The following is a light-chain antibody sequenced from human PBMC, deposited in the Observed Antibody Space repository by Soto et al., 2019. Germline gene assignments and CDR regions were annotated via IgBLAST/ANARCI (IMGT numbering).Light chain of an antibody. V-gene: IGKV1-5*01. CDR3: QQYDSHSKT. CDR2: DAS. J-gene: IGKJ2*01. Sequence: DIQLTQSPSTLTASVGDRVTIGCRASESISYWLAWYQQKPGKAPKLLIYDASSLRSGVPSRFSGSGSGTEFTLTISTLQPDDFATYFCQQYDSHSKTFGQGTQLEIK. CDR1: ESISYW.